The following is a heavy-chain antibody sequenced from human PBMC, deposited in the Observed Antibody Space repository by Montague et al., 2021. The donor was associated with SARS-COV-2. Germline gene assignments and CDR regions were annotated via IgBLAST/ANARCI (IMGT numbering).Heavy chain of an antibody. CDR3: ARKASRGSTIFGVVTAPYYFDY. Sequence: SETLSLTCTVSGGSISSSSYYWGWIRQPPGKGLEWIGSIYYSGXTXYXXXXKXRVTISVDTSKNQFSLKLSSVTAADTAVYYCARKASRGSTIFGVVTAPYYFDYWGQGTLVTVSS. CDR1: GGSISSSSYY. V-gene: IGHV4-39*01. CDR2: IYYSGXT. J-gene: IGHJ4*02. D-gene: IGHD3-3*01.